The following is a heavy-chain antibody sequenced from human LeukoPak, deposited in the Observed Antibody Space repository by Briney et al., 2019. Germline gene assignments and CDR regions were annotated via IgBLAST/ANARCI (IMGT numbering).Heavy chain of an antibody. Sequence: PGGSLRLSCAASGFSFSVYWMHWVRQAPGKGPVWVSRIKTDGSITDYADFVKGRFTISRDNAKNSLYLQMNSLRAEDTAVYYCARGGGSYGDYYYYMDVWGKGTTVTVSS. CDR1: GFSFSVYW. J-gene: IGHJ6*03. CDR2: IKTDGSIT. CDR3: ARGGGSYGDYYYYMDV. D-gene: IGHD1-26*01. V-gene: IGHV3-74*01.